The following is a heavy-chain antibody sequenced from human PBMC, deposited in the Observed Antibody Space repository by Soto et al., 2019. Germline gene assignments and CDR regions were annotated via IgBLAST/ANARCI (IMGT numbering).Heavy chain of an antibody. CDR2: INPSGGST. J-gene: IGHJ6*02. Sequence: GASVKVSCKASGYTFTSYYMHWVRQAPGQGLEWMGIINPSGGSTSYAQKFQGRVTMTRDTSTSTVYMELSSLRSDDTAVYYCARGGRHDSSGYYLPFSGMDVWGQGTTVTVSS. V-gene: IGHV1-46*01. D-gene: IGHD3-22*01. CDR3: ARGGRHDSSGYYLPFSGMDV. CDR1: GYTFTSYY.